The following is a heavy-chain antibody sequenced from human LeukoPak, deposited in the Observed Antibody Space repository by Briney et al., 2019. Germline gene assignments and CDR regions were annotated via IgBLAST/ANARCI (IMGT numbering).Heavy chain of an antibody. CDR1: GFTFSSYS. Sequence: GGSLRLSCAASGFTFSSYSMNWVRQAPVKGLEWVSSISSSSSYIYYADSVKGRFTISRDNSKNTLYLQMNSLRAEDTAVYYCARDKGAWIQLWLVYFDYWGQGTLVTVSS. D-gene: IGHD5-18*01. CDR3: ARDKGAWIQLWLVYFDY. J-gene: IGHJ4*02. CDR2: ISSSSSYI. V-gene: IGHV3-21*01.